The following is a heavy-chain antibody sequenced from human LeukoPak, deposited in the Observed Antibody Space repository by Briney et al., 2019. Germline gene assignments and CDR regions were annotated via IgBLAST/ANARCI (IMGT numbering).Heavy chain of an antibody. CDR2: ICANGGTT. CDR3: AKYRPQLVRLFDY. V-gene: IGHV3-23*01. Sequence: GGSLRLSCAASGFTFNNFAMRWVRQAPGKGPEWVAVICANGGTTYYAESVKDRFSISRENSKNMLYLQMNSLRVEDTAVYYCAKYRPQLVRLFDYWGQGTLITVSS. D-gene: IGHD6-13*01. J-gene: IGHJ4*02. CDR1: GFTFNNFA.